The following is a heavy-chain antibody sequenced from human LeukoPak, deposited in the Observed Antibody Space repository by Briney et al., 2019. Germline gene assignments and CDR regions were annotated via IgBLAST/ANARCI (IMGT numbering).Heavy chain of an antibody. CDR2: ISSSGSTI. Sequence: GGSLGLSCAASGFTFSSYEMNWVRQAPGKGLEWVSYISSSGSTIYYADSVKGRFTISRDNAKSSLYLQMNSLRSEHTAVYYRARAPRPVAGTLFDYWGQGTLVTVS. J-gene: IGHJ4*02. CDR3: ARAPRPVAGTLFDY. CDR1: GFTFSSYE. V-gene: IGHV3-48*03. D-gene: IGHD6-19*01.